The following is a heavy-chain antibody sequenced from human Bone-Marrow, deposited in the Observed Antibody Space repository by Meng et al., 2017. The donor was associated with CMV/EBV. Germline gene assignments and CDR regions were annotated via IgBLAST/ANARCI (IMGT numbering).Heavy chain of an antibody. CDR3: ASGEDCSSTSCKEAFYYYGMDV. CDR2: IIPIFGTA. D-gene: IGHD2-2*01. Sequence: SVKVSCKASGGTFSSYAISWVRQAPGQGLEWMGGIIPIFGTANYAQKFQGRVTITTDESTSTAYMELSSLRSEDTAVYYCASGEDCSSTSCKEAFYYYGMDVWGQGTTVTVPS. CDR1: GGTFSSYA. V-gene: IGHV1-69*05. J-gene: IGHJ6*02.